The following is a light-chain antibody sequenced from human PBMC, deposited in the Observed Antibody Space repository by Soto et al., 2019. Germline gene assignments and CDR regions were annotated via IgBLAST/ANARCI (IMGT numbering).Light chain of an antibody. V-gene: IGKV1-27*01. Sequence: DVQMTQSPSSLSAFVGARVTITCRASQGIAPYLAWFQQKPGKVPKLLIYATSTLQSGVPSRFSGSGSGTDFTLTISSLQPEDVATYYCQKYNTAPLTFGGGPKVEIK. J-gene: IGKJ4*01. CDR2: ATS. CDR1: QGIAPY. CDR3: QKYNTAPLT.